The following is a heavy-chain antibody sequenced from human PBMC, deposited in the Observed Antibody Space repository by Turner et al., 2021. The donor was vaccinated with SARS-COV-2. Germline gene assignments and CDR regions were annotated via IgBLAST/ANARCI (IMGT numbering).Heavy chain of an antibody. V-gene: IGHV3-9*01. CDR3: AKDKSAEDYYDSSGYYGGGAFDI. CDR2: INWNSGTI. J-gene: IGHJ3*02. CDR1: GFTFSSYG. D-gene: IGHD3-22*01. Sequence: VQLVESGGGVVQPGRSLRLSCAASGFTFSSYGMHWVRQAPGKGLEWVSGINWNSGTIGYADSVKGRFTISRDNAKNSLYLQMNSLRAEDTALYYCAKDKSAEDYYDSSGYYGGGAFDIWGQGTMVTVSS.